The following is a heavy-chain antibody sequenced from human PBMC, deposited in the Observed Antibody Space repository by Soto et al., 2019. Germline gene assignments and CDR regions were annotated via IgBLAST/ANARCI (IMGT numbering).Heavy chain of an antibody. CDR1: GGSISSYY. D-gene: IGHD1-26*01. CDR3: ARKYGRVVDY. Sequence: SETLSLTCTVSGGSISSYYWSWIRQPPGKGLEWIGYMYYGGRTNYNPSLKSRVTISVDTSKNQFSLKLSSVTAADTAVYYCARKYGRVVDYWGQGTLVTVSS. V-gene: IGHV4-59*08. J-gene: IGHJ4*02. CDR2: MYYGGRT.